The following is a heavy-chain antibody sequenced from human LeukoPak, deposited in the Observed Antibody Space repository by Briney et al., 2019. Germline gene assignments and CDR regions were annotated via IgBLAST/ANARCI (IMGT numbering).Heavy chain of an antibody. J-gene: IGHJ5*02. CDR1: GYTFTGYY. V-gene: IGHV1-2*02. CDR2: INPNSGGT. Sequence: ASVKVSCKAYGYTFTGYYMHWVRQAPGQGLEWMGWINPNSGGTNYAQKFQGRVTMTRDTPISTAYMELSRLRSDDTAVYYCARMVRKRPTYNWFDPWGQGTLVTVSS. D-gene: IGHD3-10*01. CDR3: ARMVRKRPTYNWFDP.